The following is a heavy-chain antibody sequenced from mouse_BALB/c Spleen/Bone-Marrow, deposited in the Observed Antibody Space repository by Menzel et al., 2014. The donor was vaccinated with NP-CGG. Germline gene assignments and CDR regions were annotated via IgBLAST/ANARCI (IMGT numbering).Heavy chain of an antibody. CDR2: IHPNSGNT. CDR3: TRDGVGGAMDY. Sequence: VKLVESGSVLVRPGDSVKLSCKASGYTFTSTWMHWAKQRPGQGLEWIGEIHPNSGNTKYNEKLKGKATLTADTSSSTAYVDLSSLTSEDSAVYYCTRDGVGGAMDYWGQGTSVTVSS. CDR1: GYTFTSTW. V-gene: IGHV1S130*01. D-gene: IGHD2-3*01. J-gene: IGHJ4*01.